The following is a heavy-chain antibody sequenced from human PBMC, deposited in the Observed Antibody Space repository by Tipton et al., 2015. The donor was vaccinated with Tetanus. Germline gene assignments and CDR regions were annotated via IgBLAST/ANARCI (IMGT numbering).Heavy chain of an antibody. CDR3: ARGLIDDFLGSRIYFDS. V-gene: IGHV4-61*01. Sequence: TLSLTCTVSGGSVRSGSYYWNWIRQPPGKGLEWIGYISYSGSTNSNYSLKSRITISQDTSKNQFSLKLTSVTAADTAVYFCARGLIDDFLGSRIYFDSWGPGTLVTVSS. CDR2: ISYSGST. D-gene: IGHD3-16*01. CDR1: GGSVRSGSYY. J-gene: IGHJ4*02.